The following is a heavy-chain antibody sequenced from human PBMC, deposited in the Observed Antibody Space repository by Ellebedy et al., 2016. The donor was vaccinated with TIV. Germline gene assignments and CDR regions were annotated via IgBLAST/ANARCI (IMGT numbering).Heavy chain of an antibody. V-gene: IGHV4-59*08. CDR1: GGSVSSHS. J-gene: IGHJ4*02. Sequence: MPSETLSLTCTVSGGSVSSHSWSLIRQPPGKGLEWVGSVDYRGTPHFNPSLKSRVLIPADTSKNQVYLGLTSVTAADTAMYYCARHRRYNYGFWVDWGQGTLATVSS. D-gene: IGHD5-24*01. CDR2: VDYRGTP. CDR3: ARHRRYNYGFWVD.